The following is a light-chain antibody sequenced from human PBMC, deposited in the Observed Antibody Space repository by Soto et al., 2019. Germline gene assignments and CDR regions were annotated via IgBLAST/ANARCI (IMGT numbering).Light chain of an antibody. Sequence: VLTQSPLSLPVTLGQPASISCRSSESPVITDGDTLLNWFQQRPGQSPRRLIYRVSNRDFGGPDKFSGSGSGTEFTLKISSVEAEDVAIYYCMQGARWPYTFGQGTKLEI. V-gene: IGKV2-30*01. CDR1: ESPVITDGDTL. CDR3: MQGARWPYT. CDR2: RVS. J-gene: IGKJ2*01.